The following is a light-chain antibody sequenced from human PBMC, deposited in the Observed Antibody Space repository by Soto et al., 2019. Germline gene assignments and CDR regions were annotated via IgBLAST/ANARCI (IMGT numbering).Light chain of an antibody. CDR1: QSVSNNY. J-gene: IGKJ5*01. CDR2: GAS. CDR3: QQYGRSIT. Sequence: EIVMTQSPATLSVSPGERATLSCRASQSVSNNYLAWYQQKPGQAPRLLIYGASSRATGIPDRFSGSGSGTDFTLTINRLEPEDFAVYSCQQYGRSITFGQGTRLEIK. V-gene: IGKV3-20*01.